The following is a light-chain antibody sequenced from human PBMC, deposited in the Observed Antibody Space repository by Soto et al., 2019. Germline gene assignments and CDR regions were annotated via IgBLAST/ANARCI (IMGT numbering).Light chain of an antibody. CDR3: QQRSNWPGT. J-gene: IGKJ3*01. Sequence: EKVITPSPATPLVSPGERATLSFRASQSVSGFLAWYQQKPGQAPRLLIYDGSNRATGIPARFSGSGSGTDFTLTISSLEPEDFAVYHCQQRSNWPGTFGPGTKVDIK. CDR1: QSVSGF. V-gene: IGKV3-11*01. CDR2: DGS.